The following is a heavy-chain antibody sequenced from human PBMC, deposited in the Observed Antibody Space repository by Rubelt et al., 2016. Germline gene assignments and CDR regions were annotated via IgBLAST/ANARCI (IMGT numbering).Heavy chain of an antibody. CDR3: ANWFDP. V-gene: IGHV3-30*04. CDR2: ISYDGSNK. Sequence: GLEWVAVISYDGSNKYYADSMKGRFTISRDNSKNTLYLQMNSLRAEDTAVYYCANWFDPWGQGTLVTVSS. J-gene: IGHJ5*02.